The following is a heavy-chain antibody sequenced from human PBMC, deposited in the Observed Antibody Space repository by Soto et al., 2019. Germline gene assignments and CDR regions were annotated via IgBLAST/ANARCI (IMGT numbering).Heavy chain of an antibody. CDR3: ARNGTNYYDSSGSKGYFDY. CDR1: GGSISSSNW. Sequence: SETLSLTCAVSGGSISSSNWWSWIRQPPGKGLEWIGSIYYSGSTYYNPSLKSRVTLSVDTSKNQFSLKLSSVTAADTAVYYRARNGTNYYDSSGSKGYFDYWGQGTLVTVSS. D-gene: IGHD3-22*01. CDR2: IYYSGST. V-gene: IGHV4-39*01. J-gene: IGHJ4*02.